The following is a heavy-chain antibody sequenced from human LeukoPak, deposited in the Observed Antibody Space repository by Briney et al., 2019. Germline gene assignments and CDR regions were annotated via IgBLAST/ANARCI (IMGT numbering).Heavy chain of an antibody. V-gene: IGHV1-24*01. CDR1: GYTLSEKS. D-gene: IGHD2-15*01. CDR2: FDPEDGET. Sequence: ASVKVSCKVSGYTLSEKSMHWVRQAPGTGLEWLGGFDPEDGETIYAHKFQDRITMTDDASTDTAYMELSSLRSEDTAVYFCATASFCSGTHCFYYYMDVWGKGTPVTVSS. J-gene: IGHJ6*03. CDR3: ATASFCSGTHCFYYYMDV.